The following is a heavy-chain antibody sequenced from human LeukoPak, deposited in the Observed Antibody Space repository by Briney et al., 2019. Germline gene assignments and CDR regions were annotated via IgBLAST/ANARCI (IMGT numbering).Heavy chain of an antibody. CDR2: IYYSGST. J-gene: IGHJ4*02. CDR3: ARLHDGYRYGADY. D-gene: IGHD5-18*01. Sequence: TSETLSLTCTVSGXSISSYYWSWIRQPPGKGLEWIGYIYYSGSTNYNPSLKSRVTISVDTSKNQFSLKLSPVTAADTAVYYCARLHDGYRYGADYWGQGTLVTAS. V-gene: IGHV4-59*08. CDR1: GXSISSYY.